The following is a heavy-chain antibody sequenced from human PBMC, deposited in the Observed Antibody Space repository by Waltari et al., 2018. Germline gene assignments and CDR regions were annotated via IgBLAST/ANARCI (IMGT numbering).Heavy chain of an antibody. CDR3: ARLFGFGNNADY. CDR2: IYPRDSDT. V-gene: IGHV5-51*01. Sequence: EVQLVQSGAELKKPGQSLKISCKWSEYSSTRYWIAWVRQMSGKGLEWMAMIYPRDSDTRYSPSFQGQVTISVDKSTSTAYLQWNSLRASDTAVYFCARLFGFGNNADYWGQGTLVTVSS. D-gene: IGHD3-3*01. J-gene: IGHJ4*02. CDR1: EYSSTRYW.